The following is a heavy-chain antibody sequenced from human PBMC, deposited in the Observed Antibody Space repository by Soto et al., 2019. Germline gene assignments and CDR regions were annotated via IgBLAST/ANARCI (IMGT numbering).Heavy chain of an antibody. J-gene: IGHJ4*02. CDR2: FYYSGST. V-gene: IGHV4-59*01. Sequence: PSETLSLTCTVSGGSISTYYWSWIRQPPGKGLEWIGYFYYSGSTNYNPSLKSRVTISVDTSKTQFSLKLTSVTAADTAVYYCARGTLTSYFDPWGQGTLVTVSS. CDR3: ARGTLTSYFDP. CDR1: GGSISTYY.